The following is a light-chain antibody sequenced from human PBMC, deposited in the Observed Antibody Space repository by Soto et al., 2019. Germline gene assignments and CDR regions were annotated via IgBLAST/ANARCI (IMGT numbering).Light chain of an antibody. CDR1: QNINMW. CDR2: DAS. J-gene: IGKJ1*01. Sequence: DIQMTQSPSTLSASVGDRVTITCRASQNINMWLAWYQQKPGKAPKLLIYDASSLQSGVPSRFGGSGSGTDFTLTITGLLPDDCATYYCQHYSLYSPWTFGQGTKLEI. V-gene: IGKV1-5*01. CDR3: QHYSLYSPWT.